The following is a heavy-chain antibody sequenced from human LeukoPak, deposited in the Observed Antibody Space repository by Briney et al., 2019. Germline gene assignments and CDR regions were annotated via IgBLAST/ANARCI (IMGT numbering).Heavy chain of an antibody. CDR2: INHSGST. Sequence: SETLSLTCAVYGGSFSGYYWSWIRQPPGKGLEWIGEINHSGSTNYNPSLKSRVTISVDTSKNQFSLKLSSVTAADTAVHYCARENYYDSSGYYYFDYWGQGTLVTVSS. V-gene: IGHV4-34*01. D-gene: IGHD3-22*01. CDR1: GGSFSGYY. J-gene: IGHJ4*02. CDR3: ARENYYDSSGYYYFDY.